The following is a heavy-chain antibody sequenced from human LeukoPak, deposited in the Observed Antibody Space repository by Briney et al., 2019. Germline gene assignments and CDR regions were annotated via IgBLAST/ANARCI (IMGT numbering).Heavy chain of an antibody. CDR2: INPSGGST. J-gene: IGHJ4*02. CDR3: AREHWERRRGGDSSGWYGRDYFDY. V-gene: IGHV1-46*01. CDR1: GYTFTSYY. Sequence: AASVKVSCKASGYTFTSYYMHWVRQAPGQGLEWMGIINPSGGSTSYAQKFQGRVTMTRDTSTSTVYTELSSLRSEDTAVYYCAREHWERRRGGDSSGWYGRDYFDYWGQGTLVTVSS. D-gene: IGHD6-19*01.